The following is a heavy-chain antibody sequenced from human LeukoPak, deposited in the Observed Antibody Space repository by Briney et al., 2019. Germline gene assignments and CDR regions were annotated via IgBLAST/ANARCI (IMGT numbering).Heavy chain of an antibody. Sequence: GGSLRLSCAASGFTFSSYAMHWVRQAPGKGLEWVSGISVSGDKTYYAASVKGRFTISRDNSKNTLYLQMNSLRADDTAVYYCRSIFGVVNWFDPWGQGTLVTVPS. J-gene: IGHJ5*02. CDR3: RSIFGVVNWFDP. D-gene: IGHD3-3*01. V-gene: IGHV3-23*01. CDR2: ISVSGDKT. CDR1: GFTFSSYA.